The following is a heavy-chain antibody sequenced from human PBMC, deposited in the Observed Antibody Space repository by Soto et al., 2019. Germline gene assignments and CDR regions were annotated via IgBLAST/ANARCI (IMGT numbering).Heavy chain of an antibody. CDR3: ARKGYGVAFDA. Sequence: PSVKVSCKASGGTFSSYTISWVRQAPGQGLEWMGRIIPILGIANYAQKFEGRLTLTRDTSISTGFMELSSLRSDDTATYFCARKGYGVAFDAWAQGTMVTVSS. J-gene: IGHJ3*01. V-gene: IGHV1-69*02. CDR2: IIPILGIA. CDR1: GGTFSSYT. D-gene: IGHD3-16*01.